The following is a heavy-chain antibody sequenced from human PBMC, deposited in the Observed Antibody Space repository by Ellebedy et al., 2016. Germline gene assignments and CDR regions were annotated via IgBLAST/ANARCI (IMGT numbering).Heavy chain of an antibody. CDR2: IIPIFGTA. CDR1: GGTFSSYA. Sequence: SVKVSXXASGGTFSSYAISWVRQAPGQGLEWMGGIIPIFGTANYAQKFQGRVTITADESTSTAYMELSSLRSEDTAVYYCARGSYYDSSGYSTSYYYYGMDVWGQGATVTVSS. D-gene: IGHD3-22*01. CDR3: ARGSYYDSSGYSTSYYYYGMDV. V-gene: IGHV1-69*13. J-gene: IGHJ6*02.